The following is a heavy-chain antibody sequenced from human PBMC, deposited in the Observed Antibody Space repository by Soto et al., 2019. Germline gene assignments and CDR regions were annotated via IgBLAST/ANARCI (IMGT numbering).Heavy chain of an antibody. J-gene: IGHJ4*02. CDR1: GYIFSDYG. Sequence: QVQVMQSGAEVQKPGDSVTVSCKTSGYIFSDYGINWVRQAPGQGLEWMGWISGYSGNANLAQKFQGRVTMTTDKSTRTAYMELRRLRSDDTAVYYCAKRTSGTTWGESDYWGQGTLVTVSS. V-gene: IGHV1-18*04. CDR2: ISGYSGNA. CDR3: AKRTSGTTWGESDY. D-gene: IGHD4-17*01.